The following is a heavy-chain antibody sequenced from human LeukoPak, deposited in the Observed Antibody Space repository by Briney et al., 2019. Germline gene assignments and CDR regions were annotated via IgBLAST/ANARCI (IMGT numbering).Heavy chain of an antibody. Sequence: PSETLSLTCAVYGGSFSKYYWSWIRKPPGKGLEWIGEINQSGSTNHSPSLKSRVTISLDTSKNQFSLKLSSVTAADTAVYYCAKGRGYSNGWGSYYYGMDVWGQGTTVAVS. V-gene: IGHV4-34*01. CDR1: GGSFSKYY. CDR2: INQSGST. D-gene: IGHD6-19*01. J-gene: IGHJ6*02. CDR3: AKGRGYSNGWGSYYYGMDV.